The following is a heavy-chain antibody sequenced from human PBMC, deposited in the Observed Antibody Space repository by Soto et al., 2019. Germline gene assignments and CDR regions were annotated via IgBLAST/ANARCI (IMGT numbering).Heavy chain of an antibody. CDR3: ARGGGSPPGDYFDY. CDR1: GGSISSGGYY. D-gene: IGHD2-15*01. J-gene: IGHJ4*02. V-gene: IGHV4-39*07. CDR2: INHSGST. Sequence: SETLSLTCTVSGGSISSGGYYWSWIRQPPGKGLEWIGEINHSGSTNYNPSLKSRVTISVDTSKNQFSLKLSSVTAADTAVYYCARGGGSPPGDYFDYWGQGTLVTVSS.